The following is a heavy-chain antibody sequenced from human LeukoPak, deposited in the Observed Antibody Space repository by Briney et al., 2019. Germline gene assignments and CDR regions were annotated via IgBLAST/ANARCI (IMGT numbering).Heavy chain of an antibody. CDR2: INHSGST. CDR1: GFTFSSYS. Sequence: GSLRLSCAASGFTFSSYSMNWVRQAPGKGLEWIGEINHSGSTNYNPSLKSRVTISVDTSKNQFSLKLSSVTAADTAVYYCARGPVVVTAISWFDPWGQGTLVTVSS. J-gene: IGHJ5*02. D-gene: IGHD2-21*02. V-gene: IGHV4-34*01. CDR3: ARGPVVVTAISWFDP.